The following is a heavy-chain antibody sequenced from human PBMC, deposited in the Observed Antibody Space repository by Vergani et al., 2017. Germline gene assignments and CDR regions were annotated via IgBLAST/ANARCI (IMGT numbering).Heavy chain of an antibody. CDR3: ASRSRYGSGIHGDNWFDP. CDR1: GFTFSDYY. J-gene: IGHJ5*02. V-gene: IGHV3-11*06. Sequence: QVQLVESGGGLVKPGGSLRLSCAASGFTFSDYYMSWIRQAPGKGLEWVSSISSSSSYIYYADSVKGRFTISRDNAKNSLYLQMNSLRAEDTAVYYCASRSRYGSGIHGDNWFDPWGQGTLVTVSS. D-gene: IGHD3-10*01. CDR2: ISSSSSYI.